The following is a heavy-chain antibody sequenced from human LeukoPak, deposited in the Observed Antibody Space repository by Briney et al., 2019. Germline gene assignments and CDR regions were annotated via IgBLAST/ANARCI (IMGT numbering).Heavy chain of an antibody. J-gene: IGHJ5*02. CDR1: GGTFSSYA. V-gene: IGHV1-69*05. CDR3: ARDGSSGYREGFDP. Sequence: GASVKVSCKASGGTFSSYAISWVRQAPGQGLEWMGGIIPIFGTANYAQKFQGRVTITTDESTSTAYMELSSLRSEDTAVYYCARDGSSGYREGFDPCGQGTLVTVSS. D-gene: IGHD3-22*01. CDR2: IIPIFGTA.